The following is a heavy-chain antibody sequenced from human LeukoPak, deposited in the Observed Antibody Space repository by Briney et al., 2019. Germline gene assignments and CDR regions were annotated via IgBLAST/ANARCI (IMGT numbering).Heavy chain of an antibody. V-gene: IGHV3-11*01. Sequence: GGSLRLSCAASGFTFGDYYMSWIRQAPGKGLEWVSYISSSGSTIYYADSVKGRFTISRDNAKNSLYLQMNSLRAEDTAVCYCARWVSKYYYYMDVWGKGTTVTVSS. CDR1: GFTFGDYY. D-gene: IGHD4-23*01. J-gene: IGHJ6*03. CDR3: ARWVSKYYYYMDV. CDR2: ISSSGSTI.